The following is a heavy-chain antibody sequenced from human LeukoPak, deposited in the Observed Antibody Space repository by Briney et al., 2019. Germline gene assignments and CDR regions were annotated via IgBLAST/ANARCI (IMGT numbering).Heavy chain of an antibody. D-gene: IGHD3-22*01. CDR1: GGSFSGYY. Sequence: KPSETLSLTCAVYGGSFSGYYWSWIRKPPGKGLEWIGEINHSGSTNYNPSLKSRVTISADTSKNQFSLKLSSVTAADTAVYYCARVVRVVITPYRYYYYMDVWGKGTTVTVSS. CDR3: ARVVRVVITPYRYYYYMDV. V-gene: IGHV4-34*01. J-gene: IGHJ6*03. CDR2: INHSGST.